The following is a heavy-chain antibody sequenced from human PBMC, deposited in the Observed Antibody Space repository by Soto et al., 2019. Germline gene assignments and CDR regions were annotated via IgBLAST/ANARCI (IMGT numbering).Heavy chain of an antibody. CDR2: IYHSGST. D-gene: IGHD6-13*01. Sequence: PSYTLSLICAVYGGSFSGYYWSWIRQPPGKGLEWVGEIYHSGSTNYNPSCKCRVSISVDRSKNQFALMSGSVTAGDTAVYYGWRGLGYSSSWYYWGQGTLLTVS. V-gene: IGHV4-34*01. CDR3: WRGLGYSSSWYY. J-gene: IGHJ4*02. CDR1: GGSFSGYY.